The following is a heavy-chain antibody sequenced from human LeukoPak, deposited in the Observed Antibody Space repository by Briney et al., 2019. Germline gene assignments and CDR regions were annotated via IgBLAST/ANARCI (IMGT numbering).Heavy chain of an antibody. V-gene: IGHV1-69*04. Sequence: GALVKVSCKASGGTFSSYAISWVRQAPGQGLEWMGRIIPIIGTGNYAQKFQGRVTITADKSTNTAYMELTSVTSEDTAVYYCARGHDSSGHRAAFWGQGTRVTVSS. J-gene: IGHJ4*02. CDR2: IIPIIGTG. D-gene: IGHD3-22*01. CDR3: ARGHDSSGHRAAF. CDR1: GGTFSSYA.